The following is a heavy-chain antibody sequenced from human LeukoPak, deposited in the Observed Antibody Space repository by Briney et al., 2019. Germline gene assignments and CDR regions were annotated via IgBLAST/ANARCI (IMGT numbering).Heavy chain of an antibody. V-gene: IGHV3-7*01. D-gene: IGHD5-12*01. CDR2: IKHDGSER. J-gene: IGHJ4*02. Sequence: GRSLRLSCVASGFTFSTYWMTWVRQAPGKGLEWVANIKHDGSERYYVVSVKGRFTISRDNAKNSVYLQMSSLRAEDTAVYYCARDSGLSGYDLLDYWGQGTLVTVSS. CDR1: GFTFSTYW. CDR3: ARDSGLSGYDLLDY.